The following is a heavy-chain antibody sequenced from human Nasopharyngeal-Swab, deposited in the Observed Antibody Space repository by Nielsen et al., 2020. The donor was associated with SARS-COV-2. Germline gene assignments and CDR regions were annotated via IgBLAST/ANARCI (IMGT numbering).Heavy chain of an antibody. D-gene: IGHD4-11*01. CDR3: VKGGYLHDYINYGDWFDP. J-gene: IGHJ5*02. Sequence: GGSLRLSRVASGFTFSSYAMSWVRQAPGKGLNWVSAISGAGSSTYYADSVKGRFTISRDNSKNTLYLQMNSLRAEDTALYYCVKGGYLHDYINYGDWFDPWGLGTLVTVSS. V-gene: IGHV3-23*01. CDR2: ISGAGSST. CDR1: GFTFSSYA.